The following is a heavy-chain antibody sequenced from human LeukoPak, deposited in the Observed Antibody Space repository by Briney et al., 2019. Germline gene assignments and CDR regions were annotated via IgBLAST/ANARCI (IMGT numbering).Heavy chain of an antibody. J-gene: IGHJ4*02. Sequence: GGSLRLSCAASGFTFSSCAMHWVRQAPGKGLEWVSYISSSGSTIYYADSVKGRFTISRDNAKNSLYLQMNSLRAEDTAVYYCARIMYSSSWYFGYFDYWGQGTLVTVSS. CDR1: GFTFSSCA. CDR2: ISSSGSTI. CDR3: ARIMYSSSWYFGYFDY. V-gene: IGHV3-48*04. D-gene: IGHD6-13*01.